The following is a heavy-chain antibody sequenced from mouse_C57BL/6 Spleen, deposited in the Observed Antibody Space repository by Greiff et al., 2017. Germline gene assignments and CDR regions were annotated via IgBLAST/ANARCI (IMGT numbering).Heavy chain of an antibody. CDR2: INPNNGGT. D-gene: IGHD2-3*01. CDR1: GYTFTDYN. V-gene: IGHV1-18*01. Sequence: VQLQQSGPELVKPGASVKIPCKASGYTFTDYNMDWVKQSHGKSLEWIGDINPNNGGTIYNQKFKGKATLTVDKSSSTAYMELRSLTSEDTAVYYCARSLDGYYPPYYAMDYWGQGTSVTVSS. CDR3: ARSLDGYYPPYYAMDY. J-gene: IGHJ4*01.